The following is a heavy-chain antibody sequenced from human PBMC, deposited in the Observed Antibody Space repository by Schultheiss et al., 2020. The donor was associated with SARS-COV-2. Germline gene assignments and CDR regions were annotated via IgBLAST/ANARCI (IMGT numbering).Heavy chain of an antibody. CDR2: IYHSGST. Sequence: SETLSLTCTVSSGSLIPYSWSWIRQPPGKGLEWIGYIYHSGSTYYNPSLKSRVTISVDRSKNQFSLKLTSVTAADTAVYYCARVDSSGPDLFDYWGQGTLVTVSS. D-gene: IGHD3-22*01. CDR1: SGSLIPYS. V-gene: IGHV4-30-2*01. CDR3: ARVDSSGPDLFDY. J-gene: IGHJ4*02.